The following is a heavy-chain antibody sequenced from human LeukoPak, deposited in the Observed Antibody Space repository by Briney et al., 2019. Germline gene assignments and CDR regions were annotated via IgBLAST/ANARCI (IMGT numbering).Heavy chain of an antibody. V-gene: IGHV4-59*01. Sequence: SETLSLTCTVSGGSISSYYWSWIRQPPGKGLKWIGYIYYSGSTNYNPSLKSRVTISVDTSKNQFSLKLSSVTAADTAVYYCARGYYYDSSGYYSPKGYYFDYWGHGTLVTVSS. J-gene: IGHJ4*01. D-gene: IGHD3-22*01. CDR2: IYYSGST. CDR1: GGSISSYY. CDR3: ARGYYYDSSGYYSPKGYYFDY.